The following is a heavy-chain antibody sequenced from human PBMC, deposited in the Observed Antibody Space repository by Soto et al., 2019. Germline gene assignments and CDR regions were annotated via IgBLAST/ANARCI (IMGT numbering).Heavy chain of an antibody. V-gene: IGHV3-30*18. Sequence: GGSLRLSCAASGFTFSSYGMHWVRQAPGKGLEWVAVISYDGSNKYYADSVKGRFTISRDNSKNTLYLQMNSLRAEDTAVYYCAKDRVTGSYYNYNWFDPWGQGTLVTVSS. CDR2: ISYDGSNK. J-gene: IGHJ5*02. CDR1: GFTFSSYG. CDR3: AKDRVTGSYYNYNWFDP. D-gene: IGHD3-10*01.